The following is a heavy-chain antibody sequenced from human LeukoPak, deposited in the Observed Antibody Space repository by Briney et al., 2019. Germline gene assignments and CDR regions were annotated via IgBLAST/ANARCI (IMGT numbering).Heavy chain of an antibody. D-gene: IGHD3-22*01. CDR1: GYTFTGYY. CDR3: ARGPYYYDSSGYYDY. V-gene: IGHV1-2*02. CDR2: XXPNSGGT. Sequence: ASLKVSCKASGYTFTGYYMHWVRQAPGQGLEWXXXXXPNSGGTNYAQKFQGRVTMTRDTSISTAYMELSRLRSDDTAVYYCARGPYYYDSSGYYDYWGQGTLVTVSS. J-gene: IGHJ4*02.